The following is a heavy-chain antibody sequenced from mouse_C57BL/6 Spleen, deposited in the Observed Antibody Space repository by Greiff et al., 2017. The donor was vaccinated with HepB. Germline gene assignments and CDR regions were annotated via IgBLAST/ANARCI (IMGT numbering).Heavy chain of an antibody. D-gene: IGHD1-1*01. J-gene: IGHJ4*01. CDR1: GYSITSGYY. CDR2: ISYDGSN. V-gene: IGHV3-6*01. Sequence: DVQLQESGPGLVKPSQSLSLTCSVTGYSITSGYYWNWIRQFPGNKLEWMGYISYDGSNNYNPSLKNRISITRDTSKNQFFLKLNSVTTEDTATYYCARDGSSYHYAMDYWGQGTSVTVSS. CDR3: ARDGSSYHYAMDY.